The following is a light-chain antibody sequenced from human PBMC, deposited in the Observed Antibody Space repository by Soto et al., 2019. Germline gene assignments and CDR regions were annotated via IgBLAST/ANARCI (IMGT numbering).Light chain of an antibody. CDR3: SSCKSSFTWV. J-gene: IGLJ3*02. CDR1: SSDVGGYNY. V-gene: IGLV2-14*01. CDR2: EVS. Sequence: QSALTQPASVSGSPGQSITISCTGTSSDVGGYNYVSWYQQHPGKAPKFIIYEVSIRPSGVSNRFSGSKSGNMASLTISGLQAEDEADYYCSSCKSSFTWVFGGGTKVTVL.